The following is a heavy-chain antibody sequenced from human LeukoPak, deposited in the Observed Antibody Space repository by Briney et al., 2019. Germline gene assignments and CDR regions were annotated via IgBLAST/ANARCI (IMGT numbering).Heavy chain of an antibody. J-gene: IGHJ4*02. V-gene: IGHV3-66*01. Sequence: AGGSLRPSCAASGVTVSNNYMNRVRQAPGKGLEWVSLIYSGGSTYYADSVKGRFTISRDNSKNTLYLQMNSLRAEDTAVYYCARDPPAVATNTYGWGQGTLVTVSS. CDR3: ARDPPAVATNTYG. D-gene: IGHD6-13*01. CDR2: IYSGGST. CDR1: GVTVSNNY.